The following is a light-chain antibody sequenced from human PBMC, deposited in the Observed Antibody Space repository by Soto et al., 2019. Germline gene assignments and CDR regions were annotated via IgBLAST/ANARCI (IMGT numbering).Light chain of an antibody. Sequence: DIQLTQSPSSLSASVGDRITITCRSSQSISRYLNWYQQRPGTAPKVLIFGANSLQSGVPSRFSGSGSGTEFTLTISSLQPEDFATYYCQQNYGTAGTFGQWTKVDVK. CDR3: QQNYGTAGT. CDR2: GAN. J-gene: IGKJ1*01. CDR1: QSISRY. V-gene: IGKV1-39*01.